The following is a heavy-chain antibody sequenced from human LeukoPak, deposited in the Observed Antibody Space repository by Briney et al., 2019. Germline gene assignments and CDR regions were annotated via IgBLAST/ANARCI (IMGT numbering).Heavy chain of an antibody. CDR1: GFIVSSDY. D-gene: IGHD3-22*01. J-gene: IGHJ4*02. Sequence: GGSLRLSCAVSGFIVSSDYMSWVRQAPGKGLEWVSVIYSGGNTYYADSVKGRFTISRDTSKNTLYLQMNSLRAEDTAVYYCAKPYDTTGNYWAPFDYWGQGTLVTVSS. V-gene: IGHV3-53*01. CDR2: IYSGGNT. CDR3: AKPYDTTGNYWAPFDY.